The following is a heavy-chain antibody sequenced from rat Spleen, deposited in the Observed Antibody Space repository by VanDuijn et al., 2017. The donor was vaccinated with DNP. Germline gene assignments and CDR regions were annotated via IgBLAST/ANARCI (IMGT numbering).Heavy chain of an antibody. V-gene: IGHV5-27*01. J-gene: IGHJ2*01. Sequence: EVHLVESGGGLVQPGRSLKLSCAASGFTFSNYYMAWVRQAPTKGLEWVAYISTGGDNTYYRDSVKGRFTISRDNAKSTLYLQLDSLRSEDTATYYCTTDTFYDGTYYYGYFDYWGQGVMVTVSS. CDR2: ISTGGDNT. CDR1: GFTFSNYY. CDR3: TTDTFYDGTYYYGYFDY. D-gene: IGHD1-12*02.